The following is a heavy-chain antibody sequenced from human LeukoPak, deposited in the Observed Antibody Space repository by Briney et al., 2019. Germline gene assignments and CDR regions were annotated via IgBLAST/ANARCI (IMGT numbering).Heavy chain of an antibody. V-gene: IGHV1-69*05. D-gene: IGHD3-10*01. J-gene: IGHJ4*02. CDR1: GGTFSSYA. CDR2: IIPIFGTA. CDR3: ATGALGSRYFDY. Sequence: ASVKVSCKASGGTFSSYAISWVRQAPGQGLEWMGGIIPIFGTANYAQKFQGRVTITTDESTSTAYMELSSLRSEDTAVYYCATGALGSRYFDYWGQGTLATVSS.